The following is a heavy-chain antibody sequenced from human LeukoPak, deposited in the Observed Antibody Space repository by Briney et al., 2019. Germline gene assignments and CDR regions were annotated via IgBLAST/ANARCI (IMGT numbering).Heavy chain of an antibody. V-gene: IGHV4-34*01. Sequence: SETLSLTCAVYGGSFSGYYWSWIRQPPGKGLELMGEINHSGSTNYNPSLKSRVTISVDTPKNQFSLKLSSVTAADTAVYYCARGFINFWSGYHEYWGQGTLVSVSS. D-gene: IGHD3-3*01. CDR1: GGSFSGYY. CDR2: INHSGST. J-gene: IGHJ4*02. CDR3: ARGFINFWSGYHEY.